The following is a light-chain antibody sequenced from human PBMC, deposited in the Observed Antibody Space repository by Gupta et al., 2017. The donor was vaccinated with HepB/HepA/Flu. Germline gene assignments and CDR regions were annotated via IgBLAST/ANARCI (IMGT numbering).Light chain of an antibody. CDR2: DAS. J-gene: IGKJ1*01. Sequence: IHMTQSPSSPSASVGDRVTISFRASQSISKYLDWYQKKQRKAPKLLVYDASSCQRGGTTKCRGSGRGTESNITINSGQPEDFETYYSQQKNSNHPQGTFGQGTKVDIK. CDR3: QQKNSNHPQGT. CDR1: QSISKY. V-gene: IGKV1-39*01.